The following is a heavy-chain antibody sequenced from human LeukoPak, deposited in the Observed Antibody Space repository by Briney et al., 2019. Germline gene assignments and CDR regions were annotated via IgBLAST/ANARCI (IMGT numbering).Heavy chain of an antibody. V-gene: IGHV4-34*01. J-gene: IGHJ5*02. D-gene: IGHD6-6*01. CDR3: ARISSIAARAGWFDP. CDR1: GGSFSGYY. Sequence: SETLSLTCAVYGGSFSGYYWSWIHQPPGKGLEWIGEINHSGSTNYNPSLKSRVTISVDTSKNQFSLKLSSVTAADTAVYYCARISSIAARAGWFDPWGQGTLVTVSS. CDR2: INHSGST.